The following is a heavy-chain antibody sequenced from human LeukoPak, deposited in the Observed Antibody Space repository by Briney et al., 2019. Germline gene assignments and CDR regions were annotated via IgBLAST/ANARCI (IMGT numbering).Heavy chain of an antibody. CDR2: IYYGGST. D-gene: IGHD3-3*01. CDR1: GGSISSHY. CDR3: ARAAMGYDHYYYMDV. Sequence: SETLSLTCTVSGGSISSHYWSWIRQPPGKGLEWFGYIYYGGSTNYNPSLKSRVTISVDTSKNQFSLKLSSVTAADTAVYYCARAAMGYDHYYYMDVWGKGTTVTVSS. J-gene: IGHJ6*03. V-gene: IGHV4-59*11.